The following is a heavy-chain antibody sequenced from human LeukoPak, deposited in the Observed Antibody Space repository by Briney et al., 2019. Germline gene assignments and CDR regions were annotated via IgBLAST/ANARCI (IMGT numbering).Heavy chain of an antibody. Sequence: ASVKVSCKASGGTFSSYAISWVRQAPGQGLEWMGRIIPIFGTANYAQKFQGRVTITADKSTSTAYMELSSLRSEDTAVYYCARVRYYSTPDPSNWGQGTLVTVSS. V-gene: IGHV1-69*06. CDR2: IIPIFGTA. J-gene: IGHJ4*02. CDR1: GGTFSSYA. D-gene: IGHD3-10*01. CDR3: ARVRYYSTPDPSN.